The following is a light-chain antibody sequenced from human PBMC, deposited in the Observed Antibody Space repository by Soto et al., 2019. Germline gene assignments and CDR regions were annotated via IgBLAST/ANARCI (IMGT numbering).Light chain of an antibody. CDR1: SSDVGGYNY. J-gene: IGLJ2*01. CDR2: EVS. V-gene: IGLV2-8*01. Sequence: HSALTQPPSAFGSPGQSVTISCTGTSSDVGGYNYVSWYQQHPGKAPKFLIFEVSRRPSAVPDRFSGSKSGNTASLTVSGLQADDEADYYCSSYAGSNSPVIFGGGTKLTVL. CDR3: SSYAGSNSPVI.